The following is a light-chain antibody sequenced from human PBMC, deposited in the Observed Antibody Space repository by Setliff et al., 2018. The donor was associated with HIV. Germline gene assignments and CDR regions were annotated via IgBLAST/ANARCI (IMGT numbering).Light chain of an antibody. J-gene: IGLJ1*01. CDR3: CSNTGSNTYV. V-gene: IGLV2-23*01. CDR1: SSDIGRYNL. CDR2: QAT. Sequence: QSALAQPASVSGSPGQSITISCTGTSSDIGRYNLVSWYQQYPGKAPKLMIYQATKRPSGVSNRFSGSKSGNTASLTISGLQAEDEAGYYCCSNTGSNTYVFGSGTKVTVL.